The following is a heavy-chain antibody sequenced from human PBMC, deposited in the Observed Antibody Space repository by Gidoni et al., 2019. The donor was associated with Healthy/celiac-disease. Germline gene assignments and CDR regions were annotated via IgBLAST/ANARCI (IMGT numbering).Heavy chain of an antibody. D-gene: IGHD3-3*01. V-gene: IGHV7-4-1*02. CDR1: GYTFPSYA. CDR3: ARAPRGITIFGVAPPMTYYFDY. Sequence: VQLVQSGSELKKPGASVQVSCKASGYTFPSYAMNWVRQAPGQGLEWMGWINTNTGNPTYAHGFTGRFVFSLDTSVSTAYLQISSLKAEDTAVYYCARAPRGITIFGVAPPMTYYFDYWGQGTLVTVSS. CDR2: INTNTGNP. J-gene: IGHJ4*02.